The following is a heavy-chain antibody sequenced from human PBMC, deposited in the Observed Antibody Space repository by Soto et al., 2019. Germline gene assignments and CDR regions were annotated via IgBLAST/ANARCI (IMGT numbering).Heavy chain of an antibody. CDR3: VRTPKYCSSASCYVTAFDY. J-gene: IGHJ4*02. Sequence: EVQLVESGGGLVQPGGSLRLSCAASGFTFSNYWMHWVSQAPGKGLVWVSRISINGSSTGYADSVKGRFTISRDNAKNTLYLQMNSLRAEDTAVYYCVRTPKYCSSASCYVTAFDYWGQGTLVTVSS. CDR1: GFTFSNYW. D-gene: IGHD2-2*01. V-gene: IGHV3-74*01. CDR2: ISINGSST.